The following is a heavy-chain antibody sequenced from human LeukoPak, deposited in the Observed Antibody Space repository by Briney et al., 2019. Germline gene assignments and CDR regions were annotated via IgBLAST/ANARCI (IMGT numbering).Heavy chain of an antibody. Sequence: GGSLRLSCAASGFTFSRYSMNWVRQAPGKGLEWVSSISSSSSFIYYADPVKGRFTISRDNAKNSLYLQMNSLRPEDMALYYCVKVMYSSSSGTDAFDIWGQGTMVTVSS. CDR3: VKVMYSSSSGTDAFDI. D-gene: IGHD6-6*01. CDR2: ISSSSSFI. J-gene: IGHJ3*02. CDR1: GFTFSRYS. V-gene: IGHV3-21*04.